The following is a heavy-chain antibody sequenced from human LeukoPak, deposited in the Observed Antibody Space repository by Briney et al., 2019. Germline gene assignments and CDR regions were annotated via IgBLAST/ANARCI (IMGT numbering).Heavy chain of an antibody. D-gene: IGHD2-15*01. J-gene: IGHJ4*02. CDR1: GYSFTSYW. CDR2: IYPGDSDT. Sequence: GDSLKISCKCSGYSFTSYWIGWVRQMPGKGLEWMGIIYPGDSDTRYSPSFQGQVTISADKSISTAYLQWSSLKASDTAMYYCARWGEGYCSGGSCPTNFDYWGQGTLVTVSS. CDR3: ARWGEGYCSGGSCPTNFDY. V-gene: IGHV5-51*01.